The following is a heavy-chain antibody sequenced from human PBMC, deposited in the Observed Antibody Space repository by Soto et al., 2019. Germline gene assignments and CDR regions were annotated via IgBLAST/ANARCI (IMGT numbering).Heavy chain of an antibody. CDR1: VYSFTSYW. CDR2: IYPGDSDT. Sequence: GESLKISCQGSVYSFTSYWIGWVRQMPGKGLEWMGIIYPGDSDTRYSPSFQGQVTISADKSISTAYLQWSSLKASDTAMYYRARHRSGYVTNAFDIWGQGTMVTVSS. V-gene: IGHV5-51*01. D-gene: IGHD5-12*01. CDR3: ARHRSGYVTNAFDI. J-gene: IGHJ3*02.